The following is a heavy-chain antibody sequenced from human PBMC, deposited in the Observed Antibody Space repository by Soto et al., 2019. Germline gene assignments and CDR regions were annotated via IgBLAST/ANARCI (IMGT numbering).Heavy chain of an antibody. CDR2: IIPIFGTA. Sequence: ASVKVSCKASGGTFSSYAISWVRRAPGQGLEWMGGIIPIFGTANYAQKFQGRVTITADESTSTAYMELSSLRSEDTAVYYCARGSREQPLRYFDLKGASFDIWGQGTMVTVSS. CDR3: ARGSREQPLRYFDLKGASFDI. V-gene: IGHV1-69*13. D-gene: IGHD3-9*01. CDR1: GGTFSSYA. J-gene: IGHJ3*02.